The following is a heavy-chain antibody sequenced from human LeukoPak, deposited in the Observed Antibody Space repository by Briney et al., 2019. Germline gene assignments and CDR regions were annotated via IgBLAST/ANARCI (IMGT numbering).Heavy chain of an antibody. J-gene: IGHJ5*02. Sequence: SETPSLTCAVYGGSFSGYYWSWIRQPPGKGLEWIGEINHSGSTNYNPSLKSRVTISVDTSKNQFSLKLSSVTAADTAVYYCARGLPYSLYSSSRRSNWFDPWGQGTLVTVSS. CDR2: INHSGST. CDR3: ARGLPYSLYSSSRRSNWFDP. CDR1: GGSFSGYY. D-gene: IGHD6-6*01. V-gene: IGHV4-34*01.